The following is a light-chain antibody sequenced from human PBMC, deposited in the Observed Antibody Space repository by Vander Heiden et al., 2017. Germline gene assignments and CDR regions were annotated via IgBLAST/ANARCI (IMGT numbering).Light chain of an antibody. CDR1: QSVSSN. V-gene: IGKV3-15*01. CDR2: GAS. J-gene: IGKJ5*01. CDR3: QEYNNLIT. Sequence: TQSPATLSVSPGERATLSCRASQSVSSNLAWYQQKPGQAPRLLIYGASTRATGIPARLSGSGSGTEFTLTISSLQSEDFAFYYCQEYNNLITFGQGTRLEIK.